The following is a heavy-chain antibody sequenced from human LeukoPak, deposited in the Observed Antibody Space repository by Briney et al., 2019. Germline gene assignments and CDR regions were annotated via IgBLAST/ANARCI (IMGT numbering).Heavy chain of an antibody. CDR1: GGSISSGGYY. Sequence: TSETLSLTCTVSGGSISSGGYYWSWIRQHPGKGLEWIGYIYYSGSTYYNPSLKSRVTISVDTSKNQFSLKLSSVTAADTAVYYCARASYDSSGYYLFDYWGQGTLVTVSS. J-gene: IGHJ4*02. D-gene: IGHD3-22*01. CDR2: IYYSGST. CDR3: ARASYDSSGYYLFDY. V-gene: IGHV4-31*03.